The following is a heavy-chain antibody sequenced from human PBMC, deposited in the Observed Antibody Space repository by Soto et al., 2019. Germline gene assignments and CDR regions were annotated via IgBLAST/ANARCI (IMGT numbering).Heavy chain of an antibody. CDR3: VRDDGSEINGCDP. CDR1: GGPLTSYN. CDR2: MIPVVGLA. Sequence: QVQLVQAGAEVKQPGSSVTVSFTFSGGPLTSYNFSWMRQVAGQVLEWMGRMIPVVGLAEPAQKFKDRLTLTADTDTSTVHMELNSLRFDDTALYFCVRDDGSEINGCDPWGQGTQVTVSS. V-gene: IGHV1-69*08. J-gene: IGHJ5*02.